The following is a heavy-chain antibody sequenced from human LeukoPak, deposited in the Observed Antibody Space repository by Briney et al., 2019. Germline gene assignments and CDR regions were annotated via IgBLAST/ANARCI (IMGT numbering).Heavy chain of an antibody. CDR1: GYSISSGYY. D-gene: IGHD1-1*01. Sequence: ETLSLTCTVSGYSISSGYYWGWIRQPAGKGLEWIGRIYISGSTNYNPSLKSRVTMSVDTSKNQFSLKLSSVTAADTAVYYCARDRGTWNDDGFDYWGQGTLVTVSS. CDR3: ARDRGTWNDDGFDY. J-gene: IGHJ4*02. V-gene: IGHV4-4*07. CDR2: IYISGST.